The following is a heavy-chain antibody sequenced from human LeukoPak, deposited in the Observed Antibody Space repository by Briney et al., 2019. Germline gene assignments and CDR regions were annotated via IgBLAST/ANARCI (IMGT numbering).Heavy chain of an antibody. J-gene: IGHJ4*02. D-gene: IGHD6-19*01. Sequence: SESLSLTCTVSGGSISSSSYYWGWIRQPPGKGLEWIGIIYYSGSTYYNTSLKSRLTISVDTSKNQFSLKLSSVTAADTAVYYCARLSGGTQWLAPFDYWGQGTLVTVSS. V-gene: IGHV4-39*01. CDR3: ARLSGGTQWLAPFDY. CDR1: GGSISSSSYY. CDR2: IYYSGST.